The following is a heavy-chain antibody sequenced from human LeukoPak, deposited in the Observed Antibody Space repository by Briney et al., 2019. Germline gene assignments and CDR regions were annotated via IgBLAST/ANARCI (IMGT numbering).Heavy chain of an antibody. J-gene: IGHJ5*02. CDR1: GGSISSYY. D-gene: IGHD6-25*01. Sequence: SETLSLTCTVSGGSISSYYWSWIRQPPGKGLEWIGYIYYSGSTDYNPSLKSRVTISVDTSKNQFSLKLSSVTAADTAVYYCARAAWFDPWGQGTLVTVSS. CDR2: IYYSGST. CDR3: ARAAWFDP. V-gene: IGHV4-59*01.